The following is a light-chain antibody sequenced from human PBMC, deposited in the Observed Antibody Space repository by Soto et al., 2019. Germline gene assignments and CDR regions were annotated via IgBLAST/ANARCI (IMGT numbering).Light chain of an antibody. J-gene: IGLJ3*02. V-gene: IGLV2-8*01. CDR1: SSDVGAYNY. CDR3: TSYTGSNSVV. CDR2: EVN. Sequence: QSVLTQPPSASGSPGQSVTISCTGSSSDVGAYNYVSWYQQHPGKAPKLMISEVNKRPSGVPDRFSGSKSGNTASLTVSGLQAEDEAEYYCTSYTGSNSVVFGGGTQLTVL.